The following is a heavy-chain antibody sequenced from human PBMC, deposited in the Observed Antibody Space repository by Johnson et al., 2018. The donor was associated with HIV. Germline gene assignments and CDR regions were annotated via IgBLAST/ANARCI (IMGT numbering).Heavy chain of an antibody. J-gene: IGHJ3*01. D-gene: IGHD6-13*01. CDR2: ISYDGSDK. Sequence: QVQLVESGGGVVQPGRSLRLSCVASGFTFSSYGMNWVRQAPGKGLEWVAVISYDGSDKYYADSVKGRFTISRDNSKNTLYLQMNSLRAEDTAVYYCAKGGEVWYGAFDFWGQGTMAIVSS. V-gene: IGHV3-30*18. CDR1: GFTFSSYG. CDR3: AKGGEVWYGAFDF.